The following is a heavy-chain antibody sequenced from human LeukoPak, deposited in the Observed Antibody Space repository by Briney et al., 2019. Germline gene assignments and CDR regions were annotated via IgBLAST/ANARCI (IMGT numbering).Heavy chain of an antibody. CDR1: GGSINNYY. V-gene: IGHV4-59*01. CDR2: IFSSGLT. Sequence: SETPSLTCSVSGGSINNYYWDWIRQPPGKGLEWIGYIFSSGLTKYNPSLKSRVTISVDTSNNQFSLKLNSVTAADTALYCCARGESYFAYWGQGALVTVSS. CDR3: ARGESYFAY. J-gene: IGHJ4*02.